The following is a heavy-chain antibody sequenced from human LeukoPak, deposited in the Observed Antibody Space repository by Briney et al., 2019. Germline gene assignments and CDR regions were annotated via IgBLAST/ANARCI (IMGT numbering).Heavy chain of an antibody. CDR1: GFTFDDYG. Sequence: QSGGSLRLSCAASGFTFDDYGMSWVRHAPGKGLEWVSGINWNGGSTGYADSVKGRFTISRDNAKNSLYLQMNSLRAEDTALYYCARLYVGQLWYPSGAFDIWGQGTMVTVSS. CDR3: ARLYVGQLWYPSGAFDI. D-gene: IGHD5-18*01. CDR2: INWNGGST. J-gene: IGHJ3*02. V-gene: IGHV3-20*04.